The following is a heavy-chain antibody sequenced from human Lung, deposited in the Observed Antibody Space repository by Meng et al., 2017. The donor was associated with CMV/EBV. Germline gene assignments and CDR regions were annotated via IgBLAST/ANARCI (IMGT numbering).Heavy chain of an antibody. CDR1: CVPIRCNIR. Sequence: VQSHESCPCPVKASGAISLTWGVSCVPIRCNIRWTWVRQPPGKGLEWIGDIDDSGSTNYNPSLNSRISISLDKSKNHFSLKVNSVTAADTAVYYCARGKQDAWELLAYWGQGALVTVSS. CDR3: ARGKQDAWELLAY. J-gene: IGHJ4*02. D-gene: IGHD1-26*01. CDR2: IDDSGST. V-gene: IGHV4-4*02.